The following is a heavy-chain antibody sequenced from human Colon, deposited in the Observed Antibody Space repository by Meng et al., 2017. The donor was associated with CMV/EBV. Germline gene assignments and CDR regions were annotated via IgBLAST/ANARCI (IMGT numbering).Heavy chain of an antibody. CDR3: ARGGCISRSCYRDYYYYGMDV. Sequence: GESLKISCAVSGFSLSDYWMNWVRQAPGKGLEWVANIKQDGSDENYVDSVKGRFTVSRDNAKNSVYLQMDSLRAEDTAVYYCARGGCISRSCYRDYYYYGMDVWGQETTVTVSS. CDR2: IKQDGSDE. D-gene: IGHD2-2*01. CDR1: GFSLSDYW. J-gene: IGHJ6*02. V-gene: IGHV3-7*01.